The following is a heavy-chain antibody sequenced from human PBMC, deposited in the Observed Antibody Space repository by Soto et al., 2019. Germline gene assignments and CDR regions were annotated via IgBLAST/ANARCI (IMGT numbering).Heavy chain of an antibody. Sequence: QVQLVQSGAEVKKPGSSVKVSCKASGGTFSSYAISWVRQAPGQGLEWMGGIIPIFGTANYAQKFQGRVTITADESTSTAYMELSSLRSEDTAVYYCARDPSRVGATQIPWYFDLRGRGTLVTVSS. CDR1: GGTFSSYA. V-gene: IGHV1-69*12. CDR3: ARDPSRVGATQIPWYFDL. D-gene: IGHD1-26*01. J-gene: IGHJ2*01. CDR2: IIPIFGTA.